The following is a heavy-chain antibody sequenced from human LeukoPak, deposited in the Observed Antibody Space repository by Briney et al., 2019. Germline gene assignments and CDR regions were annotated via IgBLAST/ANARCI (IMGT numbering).Heavy chain of an antibody. D-gene: IGHD6-19*01. Sequence: GGSLRLSCAASGFTFSSYSMNWVRQAPGKGLEWVSSISSSSSYIYYADSVKGRFTISRDNAKNSLYLQMNSLRAEDTAVYYCAVGYSSGWTFDYWGQGTLVTVSS. CDR3: AVGYSSGWTFDY. V-gene: IGHV3-21*01. CDR1: GFTFSSYS. J-gene: IGHJ4*02. CDR2: ISSSSSYI.